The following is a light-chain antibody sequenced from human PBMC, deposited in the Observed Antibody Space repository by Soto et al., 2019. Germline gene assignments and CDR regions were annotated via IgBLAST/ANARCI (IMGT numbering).Light chain of an antibody. CDR2: ASS. J-gene: IGKJ4*01. V-gene: IGKV1-17*01. CDR1: QGIRDD. CDR3: LHHNSYLALT. Sequence: DIQMTQSPSSLAASVGDRVTITCRASQGIRDDLGWYQQKPGKAPKRLIYASSTLQSGVPSRFSGSRSGTEFTLTISSLQPEDFASYYCLHHNSYLALTFGGGTKVETK.